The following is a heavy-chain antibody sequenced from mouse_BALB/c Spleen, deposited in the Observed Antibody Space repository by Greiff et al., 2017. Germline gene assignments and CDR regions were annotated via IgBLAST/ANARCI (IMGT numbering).Heavy chain of an antibody. Sequence: QVQLQQPGAELVKPGASVKLSCKASGYTFTSYWMHWVKQRPGQGLEWIGEINPSNGRTNYNEKFKSKATLTVDKSSSTAYMQLSSLTSEDSAVYYCARWGNYYFDDWGQGTTLTVSS. CDR3: ARWGNYYFDD. CDR1: GYTFTSYW. J-gene: IGHJ2*01. V-gene: IGHV1S81*02. D-gene: IGHD2-1*01. CDR2: INPSNGRT.